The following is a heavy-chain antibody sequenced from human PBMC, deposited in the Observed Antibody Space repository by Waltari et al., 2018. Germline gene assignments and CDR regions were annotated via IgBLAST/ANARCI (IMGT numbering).Heavy chain of an antibody. CDR3: ARGGQWKFDY. D-gene: IGHD6-19*01. Sequence: QVQLQQWGAGLLKPSETLSLTSVVYGGSFSGDYWSWIRQSPGKGLVWIGEINHSGSTNYNPSLKSRVTISVETSKNQFSLKVSSVTAADTAVYYCARGGQWKFDYWGQGTLVTVSS. CDR2: INHSGST. V-gene: IGHV4-34*01. CDR1: GGSFSGDY. J-gene: IGHJ4*02.